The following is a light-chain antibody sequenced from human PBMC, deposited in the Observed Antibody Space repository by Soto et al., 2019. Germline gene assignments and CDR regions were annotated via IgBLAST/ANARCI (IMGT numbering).Light chain of an antibody. CDR3: QQYGSSPGT. J-gene: IGKJ1*01. CDR1: QSVSSSY. CDR2: GAS. V-gene: IGKV3-20*01. Sequence: EIVLTQSPGTLSLSPGERATLSCRASQSVSSSYLAWYQQKPGQAPRLLIYGASSRATGIPDGFSGSGSGTAFTLTISRLEPEDFAVYYCQQYGSSPGTFGQGTKVEIK.